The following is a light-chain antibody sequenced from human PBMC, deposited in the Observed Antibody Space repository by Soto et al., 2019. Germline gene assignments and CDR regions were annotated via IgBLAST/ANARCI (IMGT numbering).Light chain of an antibody. V-gene: IGLV1-44*01. Sequence: QSVLTQPPSASGTPGQRVTISCSGSSSNIGSNPVHWYQQVPGTAPKLLIHNNNQRPSGVPARFSGSKSGTSASLAISGLQSEDEGDYYCAAWDDSLNGVLFGGGTKVTVL. CDR1: SSNIGSNP. CDR3: AAWDDSLNGVL. J-gene: IGLJ2*01. CDR2: NNN.